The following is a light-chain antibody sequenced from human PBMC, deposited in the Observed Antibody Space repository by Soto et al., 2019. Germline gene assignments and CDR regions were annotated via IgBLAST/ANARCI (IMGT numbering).Light chain of an antibody. CDR3: QQYKNWPLT. CDR2: GAS. CDR1: QSVSSN. J-gene: IGKJ4*01. V-gene: IGKV3-15*01. Sequence: EIVMTQSPATLSVSPGERATLSCRASQSVSSNLVWYQQKPGQAPRLLIYGASTRATGIPARFSGSGSGTEFTLTISSLQSEDFAVYSCQQYKNWPLTFGGGTKVEIK.